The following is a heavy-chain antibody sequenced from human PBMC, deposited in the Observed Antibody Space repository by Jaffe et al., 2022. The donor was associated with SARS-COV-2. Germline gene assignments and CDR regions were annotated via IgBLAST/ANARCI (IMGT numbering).Heavy chain of an antibody. D-gene: IGHD6-13*01. CDR1: GGSFSGYY. J-gene: IGHJ5*02. Sequence: QVQLQQWGAGLLKPSETLSLTCAVYGGSFSGYYWSWIRQPPGKGLEWIGEINHSGSTNYNPSLKSRVTISVDTSKNQFSLKLSSVTAADTAVYYCARYYRSSWYGPDNWFDPWGQGTLVTVSS. CDR3: ARYYRSSWYGPDNWFDP. CDR2: INHSGST. V-gene: IGHV4-34*01.